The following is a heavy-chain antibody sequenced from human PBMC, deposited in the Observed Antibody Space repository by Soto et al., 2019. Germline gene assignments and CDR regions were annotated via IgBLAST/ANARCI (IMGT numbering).Heavy chain of an antibody. CDR1: GYTFTSYG. D-gene: IGHD3-3*01. Sequence: ASVKVSCKASGYTFTSYGISWVRLAPGQGLEWMGWISAYNGNTNYAQKLQGRVTMTTDTSTSTAYMELRSLRSDDTAVYYCARGLTDYDSYYMDVWGKGTTVTVSS. J-gene: IGHJ6*03. V-gene: IGHV1-18*01. CDR3: ARGLTDYDSYYMDV. CDR2: ISAYNGNT.